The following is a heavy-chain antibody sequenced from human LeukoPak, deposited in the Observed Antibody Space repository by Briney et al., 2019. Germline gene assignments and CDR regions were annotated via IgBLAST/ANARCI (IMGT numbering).Heavy chain of an antibody. CDR1: GGSISSYY. J-gene: IGHJ3*02. V-gene: IGHV4-59*08. D-gene: IGHD6-19*01. CDR3: ARAVAGINDAFDI. Sequence: SETLSLTCTVSGGSISSYYWSWIRQPPGKGLEWIGYIYYSGSTNYNPSLKSRVTISVDTSKNQFSLKLSSVTAADTAVYYCARAVAGINDAFDIWGQGTMVTVSS. CDR2: IYYSGST.